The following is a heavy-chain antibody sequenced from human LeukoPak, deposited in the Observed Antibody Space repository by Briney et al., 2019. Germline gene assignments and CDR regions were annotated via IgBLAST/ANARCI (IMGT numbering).Heavy chain of an antibody. V-gene: IGHV3-30*18. Sequence: GGSLRLSCAASGFTFSSYGMHWVRQAPGKGLEWVAVISYDGSNKYYADSVKGRFTISRDNSKNTLYLQMNSLRAEDTAVYYCAKDRSIAAAHWGQGTLVTVSS. CDR3: AKDRSIAAAH. D-gene: IGHD6-13*01. CDR1: GFTFSSYG. CDR2: ISYDGSNK. J-gene: IGHJ4*02.